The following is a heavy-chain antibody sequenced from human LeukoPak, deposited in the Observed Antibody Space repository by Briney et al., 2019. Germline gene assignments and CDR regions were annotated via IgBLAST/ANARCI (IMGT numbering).Heavy chain of an antibody. CDR3: ARGRRFGTMIVVALDY. J-gene: IGHJ4*02. CDR2: IYYSGST. D-gene: IGHD3-22*01. CDR1: GGSISSSSYY. V-gene: IGHV4-39*01. Sequence: SETLSLTCTVSGGSISSSSYYWGWIRQPPGKGLEWIGSIYYSGSTYYNPSLKSRVTISVDTSKNQFSLKLSSVTAADTAVYYCARGRRFGTMIVVALDYWGQGTLVTVSS.